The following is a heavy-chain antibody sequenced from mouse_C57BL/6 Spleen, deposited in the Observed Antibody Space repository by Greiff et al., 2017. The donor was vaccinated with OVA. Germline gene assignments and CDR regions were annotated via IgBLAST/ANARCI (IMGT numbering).Heavy chain of an antibody. CDR1: GYTFTSYG. CDR3: AREGTTVVTHYLDY. V-gene: IGHV1-81*01. J-gene: IGHJ2*01. Sequence: QVQLKQSGAELARPGASVKLSCKASGYTFTSYGISWVKQRPGQGLEWIGEIYPRSGNTYYNEKFKGKAPLTADKSSSTAYMQLRSLTSEDSAVDFCAREGTTVVTHYLDYWGKGTTLTVSS. D-gene: IGHD1-1*01. CDR2: IYPRSGNT.